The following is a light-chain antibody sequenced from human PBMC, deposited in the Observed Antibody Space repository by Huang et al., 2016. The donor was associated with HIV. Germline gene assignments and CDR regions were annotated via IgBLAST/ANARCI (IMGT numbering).Light chain of an antibody. CDR2: KAS. CDR3: QQYNNYSRT. V-gene: IGKV1-5*03. Sequence: DIQMTQFPSSLSASVGDRVTISCRASQNINRWLAWYKQKPGKAPKVLIYKASSLESGVPSRFSGSGSGTEFTLTISSLQPDDSATYYCQQYNNYSRTFGQGTKLEMK. J-gene: IGKJ2*01. CDR1: QNINRW.